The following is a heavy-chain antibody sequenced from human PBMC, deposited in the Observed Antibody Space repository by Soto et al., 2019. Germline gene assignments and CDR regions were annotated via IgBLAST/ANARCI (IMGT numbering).Heavy chain of an antibody. Sequence: QVQLQQWGAGLVKPSETLTLSCVVYGGSFSGYCWNWIGQPPGKGLEWIGEINHSGSTNYNPSLKSRVTISVDTSKNQFSLKLSSVTAADTAVYYCARVSGIYYYGMDVWGQGTTVTVSS. CDR1: GGSFSGYC. CDR3: ARVSGIYYYGMDV. CDR2: INHSGST. J-gene: IGHJ6*02. V-gene: IGHV4-34*01. D-gene: IGHD3-10*01.